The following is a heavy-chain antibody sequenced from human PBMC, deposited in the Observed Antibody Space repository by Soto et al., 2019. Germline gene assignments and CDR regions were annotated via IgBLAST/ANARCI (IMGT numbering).Heavy chain of an antibody. Sequence: PGGSLRLSCAASGFTFSSYGMHWVRQAPGKGLEWVAVISYDGSNKYYADSVKGRFTISRDNSKSTLYLQMNSLRAEDTAVYYCAKDLDIVVVPADRHYYYYGMDVWGQGTTVTVSS. CDR3: AKDLDIVVVPADRHYYYYGMDV. D-gene: IGHD2-2*03. CDR1: GFTFSSYG. V-gene: IGHV3-30*18. CDR2: ISYDGSNK. J-gene: IGHJ6*02.